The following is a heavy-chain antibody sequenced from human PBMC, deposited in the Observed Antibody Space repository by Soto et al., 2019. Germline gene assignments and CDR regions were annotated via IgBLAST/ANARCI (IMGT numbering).Heavy chain of an antibody. D-gene: IGHD4-17*01. Sequence: PSETLSLTCAVYGGSFSGYYWSVIRQPPGKGLEWIGEINHSGSTNYNPSLKSRVTISVDTSKNQFSLKLSSVTAADTAVYYCARGGPSTETTCDPRDLLDYWTQGTLVIVSS. J-gene: IGHJ4*02. CDR3: ARGGPSTETTCDPRDLLDY. V-gene: IGHV4-34*01. CDR1: GGSFSGYY. CDR2: INHSGST.